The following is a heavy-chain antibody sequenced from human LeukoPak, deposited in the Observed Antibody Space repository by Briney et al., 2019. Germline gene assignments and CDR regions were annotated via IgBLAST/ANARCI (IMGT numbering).Heavy chain of an antibody. V-gene: IGHV3-48*02. CDR3: ARDLYDFWSGSTYYYYYGMDV. CDR1: GSTFSSYS. CDR2: ISSSSSTI. D-gene: IGHD3-3*01. J-gene: IGHJ6*02. Sequence: GGSLRLSCAASGSTFSSYSMNWVRQAPGKGLEWVSFISSSSSTIYYADSVKGRFTISRDNAKNSLYLQMNSLRDEDTAVYYCARDLYDFWSGSTYYYYYGMDVWGQGTTVTVSS.